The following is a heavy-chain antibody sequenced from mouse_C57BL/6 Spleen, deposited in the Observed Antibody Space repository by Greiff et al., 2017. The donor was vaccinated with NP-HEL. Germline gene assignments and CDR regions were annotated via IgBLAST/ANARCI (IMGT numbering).Heavy chain of an antibody. Sequence: VQLQQSGAELVRPGASVKLSCKASGYTFTDYYINWVKQRPGQGLEWIARIYPGSGNTYYNEKFKGKATLTAEKSSSTAYMQLSSLTSEDSAVYCCARAGPAWFAYWGQGTLVTVSA. V-gene: IGHV1-76*01. CDR2: IYPGSGNT. J-gene: IGHJ3*01. CDR3: ARAGPAWFAY. CDR1: GYTFTDYY.